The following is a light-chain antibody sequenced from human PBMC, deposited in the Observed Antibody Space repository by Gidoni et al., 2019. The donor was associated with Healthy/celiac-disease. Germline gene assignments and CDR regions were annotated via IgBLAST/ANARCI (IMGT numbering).Light chain of an antibody. CDR2: AAS. CDR3: QQSYSTPYT. Sequence: DIQMTQSPSSLSASVGDRVTITCRASQRISSYLNWYQQKPGKAPKLLIYAASSLQSGVTSRFSGSGSGTDFTLTISSLQPEDFATYYCQQSYSTPYTFXQXTKLEIK. CDR1: QRISSY. V-gene: IGKV1-39*01. J-gene: IGKJ2*01.